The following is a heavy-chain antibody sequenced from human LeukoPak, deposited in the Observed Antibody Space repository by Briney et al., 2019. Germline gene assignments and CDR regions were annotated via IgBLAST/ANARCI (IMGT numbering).Heavy chain of an antibody. CDR2: IYSGGST. D-gene: IGHD3-22*01. J-gene: IGHJ4*02. Sequence: GGSLRLSCAASGFTVSRNYMNWVRQAPGKGLEWVSVIYSGGSTYYADSVKGRFTISRDNSKNTLYLQMSSLRSEDTAVYYCAIEGYYDSSGYYDYWGQGTLVTVSS. CDR1: GFTVSRNY. V-gene: IGHV3-53*05. CDR3: AIEGYYDSSGYYDY.